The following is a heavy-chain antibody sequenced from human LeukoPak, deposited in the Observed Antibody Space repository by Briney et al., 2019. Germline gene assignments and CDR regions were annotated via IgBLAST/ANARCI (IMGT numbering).Heavy chain of an antibody. CDR2: ISYDGSNK. Sequence: GGSLRLSCAASGFTFSSYGMHWVRQAPGKGLEWVAVISYDGSNKYYADSVKGRFTTSRDNSKNTLYLQMNSLRAEDTAVYYCAKDYCSGGSCYFDYWGQGTLVTVSS. J-gene: IGHJ4*02. D-gene: IGHD2-15*01. CDR1: GFTFSSYG. CDR3: AKDYCSGGSCYFDY. V-gene: IGHV3-30*18.